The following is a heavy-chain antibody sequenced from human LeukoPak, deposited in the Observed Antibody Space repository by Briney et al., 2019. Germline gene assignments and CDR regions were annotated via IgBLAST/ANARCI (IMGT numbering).Heavy chain of an antibody. Sequence: PGGSLRLSCAASGFTVSSNYMSWVRQAPGKGLEWVSVIYSGGSTYYADSVKGRFTISRDNSKNTPYLQMNSLRAEDTAVYYCARERGTRDYYYYMDVWGKGTTVTVSS. CDR1: GFTVSSNY. V-gene: IGHV3-66*02. D-gene: IGHD1-1*01. J-gene: IGHJ6*03. CDR2: IYSGGST. CDR3: ARERGTRDYYYYMDV.